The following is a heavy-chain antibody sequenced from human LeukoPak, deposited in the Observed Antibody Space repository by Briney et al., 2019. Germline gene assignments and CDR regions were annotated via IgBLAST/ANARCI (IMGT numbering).Heavy chain of an antibody. CDR2: MNHSGST. CDR3: ARGHTYYDFLTGYYSFACFQH. CDR1: GGSFSGHY. Sequence: KPSETLSLTCVVYGGSFSGHYWSWIRQPPGKGLEWIGEMNHSGSTNYNPSLKSRVTISVDTSKNQFSLKLSSVTAADTAVYYCARGHTYYDFLTGYYSFACFQHWGQGTLVTVSS. J-gene: IGHJ1*01. V-gene: IGHV4-34*01. D-gene: IGHD3-9*01.